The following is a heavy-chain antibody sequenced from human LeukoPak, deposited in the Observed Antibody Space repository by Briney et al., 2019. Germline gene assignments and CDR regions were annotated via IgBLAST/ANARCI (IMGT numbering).Heavy chain of an antibody. J-gene: IGHJ4*02. D-gene: IGHD5-24*01. CDR1: GGTFSSYA. V-gene: IGHV1-69*04. CDR2: IIPILGIA. Sequence: ASVKVSCKASGGTFSSYAISWVRQAPGQGLEWMGRIIPILGIANYAQKFQGRVTITADKSTSTAYMELSSLRSEDTAVYYCARGMGRDGYNLDYWGQGTLVTVSS. CDR3: ARGMGRDGYNLDY.